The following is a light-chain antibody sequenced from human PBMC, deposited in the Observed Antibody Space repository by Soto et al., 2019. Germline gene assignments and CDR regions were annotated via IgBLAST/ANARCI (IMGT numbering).Light chain of an antibody. CDR2: GTF. V-gene: IGKV3-20*01. CDR3: QQYGSSPFA. Sequence: EIVLTQSPGTLSLSPGERATLSCRAIESISSKSLAWYQQKPGQAPRLLIYGTFNRATGIPDRFSGSGSGTDFTLTISRLEPEDFAVYYCQQYGSSPFAFGPGTKVDIK. CDR1: ESISSKS. J-gene: IGKJ3*01.